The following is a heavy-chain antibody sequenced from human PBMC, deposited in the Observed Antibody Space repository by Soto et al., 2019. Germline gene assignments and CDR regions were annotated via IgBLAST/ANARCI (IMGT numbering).Heavy chain of an antibody. D-gene: IGHD6-13*01. CDR2: INPSGGNT. J-gene: IGHJ5*02. V-gene: IGHV1-46*01. CDR3: ARDHSISSSGAWWLDP. CDR1: GYTFTSNY. Sequence: ASVKVSCKASGYTFTSNYIHWVRRAPGQGLEWMGTINPSGGNTNYAQKFQGRVTMTRDTSTSTAYMDLRSLTSEDTAVYYCARDHSISSSGAWWLDPWGQGTLVTVSS.